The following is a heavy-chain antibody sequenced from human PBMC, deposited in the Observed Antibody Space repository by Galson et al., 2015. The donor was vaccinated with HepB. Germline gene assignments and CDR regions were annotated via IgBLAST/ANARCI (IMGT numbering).Heavy chain of an antibody. V-gene: IGHV1-18*01. Sequence: SVKVSCKASGYEFNKYGLSWVRQAPGQGLEWMGWVSGSAGSANYAPKFQGSVTMTTEKSTATAFMEMRGLRSDDTAVYYCARDSRLELHLNNYYSYGMDVWGQGTAVIVS. CDR3: ARDSRLELHLNNYYSYGMDV. CDR1: GYEFNKYG. J-gene: IGHJ6*02. CDR2: VSGSAGSA. D-gene: IGHD1-7*01.